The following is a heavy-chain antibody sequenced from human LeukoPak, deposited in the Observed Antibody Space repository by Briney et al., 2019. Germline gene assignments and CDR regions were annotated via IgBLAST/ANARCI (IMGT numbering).Heavy chain of an antibody. D-gene: IGHD6-19*01. J-gene: IGHJ4*02. CDR2: IYYSGST. Sequence: SETLSLTCTVSGGSISSGGYYWSWIRQPPGKGLEWIGYIYYSGSTNYNPSLKSRVTISVDTSKNQFSLKLSSVTAADTAVYYCARHGTRYSSGWLFDYWGQGTLVTVSS. CDR1: GGSISSGGYY. V-gene: IGHV4-61*08. CDR3: ARHGTRYSSGWLFDY.